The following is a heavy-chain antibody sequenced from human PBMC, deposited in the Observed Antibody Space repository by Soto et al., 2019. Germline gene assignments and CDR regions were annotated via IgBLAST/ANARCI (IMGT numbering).Heavy chain of an antibody. J-gene: IGHJ4*02. V-gene: IGHV3-30*18. D-gene: IGHD3-3*01. Sequence: GGSLRLSCAASGFTFSSYGMHWVRQAPGKGLEWVAVISYDGSNKYYVDSVKGRFTISRDNSKNTLYLQMNSLRAEDTAVCYCAKDGLRFLEWLSYFDYWGQGTLVTVSS. CDR1: GFTFSSYG. CDR3: AKDGLRFLEWLSYFDY. CDR2: ISYDGSNK.